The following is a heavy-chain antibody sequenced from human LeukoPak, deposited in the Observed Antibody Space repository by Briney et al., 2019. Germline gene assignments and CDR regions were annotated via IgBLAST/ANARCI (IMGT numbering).Heavy chain of an antibody. Sequence: GGSLRLSCAASGFTFTTYGMHWVRQAPGKGLGWVAFIRCDGSNKYYADSVKGRFTISRDNSKNTLYLQMNSLRAEDTAVYYCAKAKFEYSSSSVDYWGQGTLVTVSS. D-gene: IGHD6-6*01. CDR1: GFTFTTYG. V-gene: IGHV3-30*02. J-gene: IGHJ4*02. CDR2: IRCDGSNK. CDR3: AKAKFEYSSSSVDY.